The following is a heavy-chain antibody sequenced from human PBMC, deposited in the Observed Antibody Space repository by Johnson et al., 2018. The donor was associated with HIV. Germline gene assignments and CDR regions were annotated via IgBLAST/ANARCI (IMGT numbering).Heavy chain of an antibody. CDR1: GFTFSSYA. V-gene: IGHV3-7*01. J-gene: IGHJ3*02. CDR3: ARIPGSGWEHDAFDI. Sequence: VLLVESGGGVVQPGRSLRLSCAASGFTFSSYAMHWVRQAPGQGLEWVANIKHDGSEKYYVDSVKGRFTISRDNAKNSLYLQMNSLRAEDTAVYYCARIPGSGWEHDAFDIWGQGTMVTVSS. CDR2: IKHDGSEK. D-gene: IGHD6-19*01.